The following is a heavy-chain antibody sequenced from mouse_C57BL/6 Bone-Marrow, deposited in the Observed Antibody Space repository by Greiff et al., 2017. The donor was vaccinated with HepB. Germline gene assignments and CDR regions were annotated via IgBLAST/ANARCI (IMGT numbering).Heavy chain of an antibody. V-gene: IGHV14-4*01. D-gene: IGHD1-1*01. Sequence: PLQQSGAELVRPGASVKLSCTASGFNIKDDYMHWVKQRPEQGLEWVGWIDPENGDTEYASKFQGKANITADTSSNTAYLQLSSLTSEDTAVYYCTLYYYVSSYCGQGTTLSVSS. J-gene: IGHJ2*01. CDR1: GFNIKDDY. CDR2: IDPENGDT. CDR3: TLYYYVSSY.